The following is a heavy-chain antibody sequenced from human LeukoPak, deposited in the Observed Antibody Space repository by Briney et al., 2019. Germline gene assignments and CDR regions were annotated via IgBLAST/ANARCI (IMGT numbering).Heavy chain of an antibody. J-gene: IGHJ4*02. CDR1: GYTFTGYY. CDR2: INPNSGGT. Sequence: GASVKVSCKASGYTFTGYYMHWVRQAPGQGLGWMGWINPNSGGTNYAQKFQGRVTMTRDTSISTAYMELSRLRSDDTAVYYCARGPDYDSSGYYYVTDYFDYWGQGTLVTVSS. D-gene: IGHD3-22*01. V-gene: IGHV1-2*02. CDR3: ARGPDYDSSGYYYVTDYFDY.